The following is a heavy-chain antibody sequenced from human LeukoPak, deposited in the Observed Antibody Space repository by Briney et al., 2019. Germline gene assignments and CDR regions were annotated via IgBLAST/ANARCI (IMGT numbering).Heavy chain of an antibody. D-gene: IGHD6-6*01. CDR3: ARDWDIFYSSSSPYNWFDP. Sequence: ASVTVSCKASGYTFTSYYMHWVRQAPGQGLEWMGIINPSGGSTSYAQKFQGRVTMTRDTSTSTVYMELSSLRSEDTAVYYCARDWDIFYSSSSPYNWFDPWGQGTLVTVSS. J-gene: IGHJ5*02. CDR1: GYTFTSYY. CDR2: INPSGGST. V-gene: IGHV1-46*01.